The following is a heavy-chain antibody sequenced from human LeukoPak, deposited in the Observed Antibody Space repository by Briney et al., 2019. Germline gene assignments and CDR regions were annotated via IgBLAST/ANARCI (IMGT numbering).Heavy chain of an antibody. CDR3: ARGGSHCFDY. D-gene: IGHD1-26*01. J-gene: IGHJ4*02. CDR2: ISSSSSYI. Sequence: GGSLRLSCAASGFTFSSYSMNWVRQAPGKGLEWVSSISSSSSYIYYADSVKGRFTISRDNAKNSLYLQMNSLRAEDTVVYYCARGGSHCFDYWGQGTLVTVSS. V-gene: IGHV3-21*01. CDR1: GFTFSSYS.